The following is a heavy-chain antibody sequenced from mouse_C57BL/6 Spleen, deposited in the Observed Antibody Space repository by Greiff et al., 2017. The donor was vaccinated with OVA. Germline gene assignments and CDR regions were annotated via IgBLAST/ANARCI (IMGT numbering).Heavy chain of an antibody. D-gene: IGHD2-4*01. V-gene: IGHV5-17*01. CDR2: ISSGSSTI. Sequence: EVQVVESGGGLVKPGGSLKLSCAASGFTFSDYGMHWVRQAPEKGLEWVAYISSGSSTIYYADTVKGRFTISRDNAKNTLFLQMTSLRSEDTAMYYCARGIYYDYAWFAYWGQGTLVTVSA. J-gene: IGHJ3*01. CDR3: ARGIYYDYAWFAY. CDR1: GFTFSDYG.